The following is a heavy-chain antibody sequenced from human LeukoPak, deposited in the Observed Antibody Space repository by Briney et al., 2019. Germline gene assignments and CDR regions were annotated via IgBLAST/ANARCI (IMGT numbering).Heavy chain of an antibody. CDR1: GGSISSSPYY. CDR3: ARARGTEGSGKLDY. Sequence: SETLSLTCTVSGGSISSSPYYWGWIRQPPGKGLEWIGNIYYSGSTYYNPSLKSRVTISVDTSKDQFSLKLSSVTAADTAVYYCARARGTEGSGKLDYWGQGTLVTVSS. CDR2: IYYSGST. V-gene: IGHV4-39*07. J-gene: IGHJ4*02. D-gene: IGHD3-3*01.